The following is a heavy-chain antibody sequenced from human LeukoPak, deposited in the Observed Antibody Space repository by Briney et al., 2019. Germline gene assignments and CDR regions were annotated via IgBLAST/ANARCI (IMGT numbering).Heavy chain of an antibody. J-gene: IGHJ4*02. CDR1: GFTFKKYW. CDR3: ARDCLDVEEVPAVLCY. Sequence: GESLRLSCAASGFTFKKYWMNWVRQVPGKGLECLANIKEDGSETYYADSAKGRSTISRDNPKNLLFLQINSLRAEDTAVYYCARDCLDVEEVPAVLCYWGQGTLVTVSS. V-gene: IGHV3-7*01. CDR2: IKEDGSET. D-gene: IGHD2-2*01.